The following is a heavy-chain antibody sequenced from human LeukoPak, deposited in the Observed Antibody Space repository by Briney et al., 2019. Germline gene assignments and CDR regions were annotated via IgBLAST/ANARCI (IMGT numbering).Heavy chain of an antibody. CDR2: INPNSGGT. J-gene: IGHJ4*02. CDR1: GYTFTGYY. Sequence: ASVKVSCKASGYTFTGYYMHWVRQAPGQGLEWMGWINPNSGGTNYAQKFQGRVAMTRDTSISTAYMELSRLRSDDTAVYYCARDQVVWFGELLSSRTLGYWGQGTLVTVSS. CDR3: ARDQVVWFGELLSSRTLGY. D-gene: IGHD3-10*01. V-gene: IGHV1-2*02.